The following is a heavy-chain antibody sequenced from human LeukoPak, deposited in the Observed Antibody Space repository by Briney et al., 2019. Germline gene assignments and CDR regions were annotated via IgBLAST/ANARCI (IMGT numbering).Heavy chain of an antibody. V-gene: IGHV1-18*01. Sequence: ASVKVSCKASGYTFTSYGISWVRQAPGQGLEWMGWISAYNGNTNYAQKLQGRVTMTTDTSTSTAYMELRSLRSDDTAVYYSARDGILRGCSSSTSCYDFAYWGEGALVTVSS. CDR1: GYTFTSYG. CDR2: ISAYNGNT. CDR3: ARDGILRGCSSSTSCYDFAY. D-gene: IGHD2-2*01. J-gene: IGHJ4*02.